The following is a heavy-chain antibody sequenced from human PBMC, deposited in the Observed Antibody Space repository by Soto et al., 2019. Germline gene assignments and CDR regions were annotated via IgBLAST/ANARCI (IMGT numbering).Heavy chain of an antibody. CDR2: VHYSGST. CDR1: GGSISSSSYY. V-gene: IGHV4-39*01. CDR3: ARQHYYDSSGYYTWN. Sequence: TSETLSLTCTVSGGSISSSSYYWGWIRQPPGKGLEWIATVHYSGSTYYTPSLKNRVTISADTSKNQFSLRLNSVTAADTAVYYCARQHYYDSSGYYTWNWGQGTLVTVSS. J-gene: IGHJ4*02. D-gene: IGHD3-22*01.